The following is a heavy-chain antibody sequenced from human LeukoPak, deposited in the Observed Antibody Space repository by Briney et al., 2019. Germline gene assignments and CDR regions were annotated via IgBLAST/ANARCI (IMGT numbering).Heavy chain of an antibody. D-gene: IGHD4-17*01. CDR3: AKDQGARDYVFDY. V-gene: IGHV3-30*02. Sequence: PGGSLRLSCAASGFTFSSYGMHWVRQAPGKGLEWVAFIRYDGSNKYYADSVKGRFTISRDNSKNTLYLQMNSLRAEDTAVYYCAKDQGARDYVFDYWGQGTLVTVSS. CDR1: GFTFSSYG. CDR2: IRYDGSNK. J-gene: IGHJ4*02.